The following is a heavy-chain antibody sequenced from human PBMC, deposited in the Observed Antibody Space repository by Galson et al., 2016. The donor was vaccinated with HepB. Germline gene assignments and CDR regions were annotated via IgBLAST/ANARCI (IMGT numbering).Heavy chain of an antibody. J-gene: IGHJ4*02. CDR2: ITHSGSA. Sequence: SETLSLTCSVSGGSIRNSNSYWGWIRQTPGKGLEWIGEITHSGSATYNPSLKSRATLSVDPSKKQFSLKMTSVTAADTAVYYCARVDIVTTNYFDHWGQGTLVTVSS. D-gene: IGHD5-12*01. CDR3: ARVDIVTTNYFDH. CDR1: GGSIRNSNSY. V-gene: IGHV4-61*05.